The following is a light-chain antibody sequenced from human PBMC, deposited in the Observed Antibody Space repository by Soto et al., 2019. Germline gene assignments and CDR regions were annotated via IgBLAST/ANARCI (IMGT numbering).Light chain of an antibody. CDR2: GNS. V-gene: IGLV1-40*01. CDR1: SSNIGAGYD. Sequence: QSVLTQPPSVSGAPGQRVTISCTGSSSNIGAGYDVHWYQQLPGTAPKLLIYGNSNRPSGVPDRFSGSKSGTSASLAITGLRAEDEADYYCQSYASSLLANFVFGTGTMLTVL. CDR3: QSYASSLLANFV. J-gene: IGLJ1*01.